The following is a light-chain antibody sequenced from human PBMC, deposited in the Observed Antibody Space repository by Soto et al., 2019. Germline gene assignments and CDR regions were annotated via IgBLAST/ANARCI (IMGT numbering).Light chain of an antibody. J-gene: IGLJ1*01. CDR1: SSDVGGYNY. V-gene: IGLV2-11*01. Sequence: QSVLTQPRSVSGSPGQSVTISCTGTSSDVGGYNYVSWYQQHPGKAPKLMIYDVSKRPSGVPDRFSGSKSGNTASLTISGLQAEDEADYYCCSYAGGYSYVFGTGTKVTVL. CDR3: CSYAGGYSYV. CDR2: DVS.